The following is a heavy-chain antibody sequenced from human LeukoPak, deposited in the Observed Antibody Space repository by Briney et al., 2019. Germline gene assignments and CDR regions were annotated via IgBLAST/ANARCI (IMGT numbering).Heavy chain of an antibody. Sequence: PETLSLTCTVSGGSISSHYWSWIRQPPGKGLEWIGYIYYSGSTNYNPPLKSRVTISVDTSKNQFSLKLSSVTAADTAVYYCARDGEDSSGYYVAFDIWGQGTMVTVSS. D-gene: IGHD3-22*01. CDR2: IYYSGST. CDR1: GGSISSHY. V-gene: IGHV4-59*11. CDR3: ARDGEDSSGYYVAFDI. J-gene: IGHJ3*02.